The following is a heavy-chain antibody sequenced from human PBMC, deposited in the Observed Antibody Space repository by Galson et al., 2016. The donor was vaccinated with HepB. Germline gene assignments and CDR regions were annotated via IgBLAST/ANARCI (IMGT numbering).Heavy chain of an antibody. CDR2: IHWDDDK. D-gene: IGHD6-19*01. CDR3: VRQIAVADRPLNDF. Sequence: PALVKPTQTLTLTCTFSGFSLTTSGMSVSWIRQPPGKALEWLAVIHWDDDKSYSTSLQTRLTISKDTSKNQVVLELTNMEDVDTATYYCVRQIAVADRPLNDFWGQGTLVTVSS. J-gene: IGHJ4*02. CDR1: GFSLTTSGMS. V-gene: IGHV2-70*01.